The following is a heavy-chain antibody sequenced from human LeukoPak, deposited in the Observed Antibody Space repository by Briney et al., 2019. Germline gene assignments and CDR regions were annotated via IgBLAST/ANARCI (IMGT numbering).Heavy chain of an antibody. Sequence: ASVKVSCKASGYTFTDDGISWVRQGPGQGLEWVGWISPYNGDTKYADKVLGRVTMSADISTTTAYMELRSLRSDDTAVYYCARIQVNWFGEVTSLSPPNYGMDVWGQGTTVIVS. CDR2: ISPYNGDT. V-gene: IGHV1-18*01. CDR1: GYTFTDDG. CDR3: ARIQVNWFGEVTSLSPPNYGMDV. D-gene: IGHD3-10*01. J-gene: IGHJ6*02.